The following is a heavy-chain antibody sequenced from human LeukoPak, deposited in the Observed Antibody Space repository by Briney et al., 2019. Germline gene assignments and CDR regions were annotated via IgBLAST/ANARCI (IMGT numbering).Heavy chain of an antibody. Sequence: GGSLRLSCTASGFTFGDYAMSWFRQAPGKGLECVGFIRSKAYGGTTEYAASVKGRFTISRDDSKSIAYLQMNSLKTEDTAVYYCTRDLGCSSTSCYDSSWFDPWGQGTLVTVSS. J-gene: IGHJ5*02. CDR2: IRSKAYGGTT. CDR1: GFTFGDYA. CDR3: TRDLGCSSTSCYDSSWFDP. V-gene: IGHV3-49*03. D-gene: IGHD2-2*01.